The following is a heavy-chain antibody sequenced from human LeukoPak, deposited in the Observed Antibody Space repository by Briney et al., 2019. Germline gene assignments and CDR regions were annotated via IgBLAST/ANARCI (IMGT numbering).Heavy chain of an antibody. V-gene: IGHV3-48*03. Sequence: TGGSLRLSCAASGFTFSSYEMNWVRQAPGKGLEWVSYISSSGSTIYYADSVKGRFTISRDNAKNSLYLQMNSLRAEDTAVYYCARWGVVRGVMVFDYWGQGTLVTVSS. CDR2: ISSSGSTI. D-gene: IGHD3-10*01. CDR1: GFTFSSYE. J-gene: IGHJ4*02. CDR3: ARWGVVRGVMVFDY.